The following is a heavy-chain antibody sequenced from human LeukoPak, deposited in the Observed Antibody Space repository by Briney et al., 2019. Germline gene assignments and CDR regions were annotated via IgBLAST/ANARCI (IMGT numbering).Heavy chain of an antibody. D-gene: IGHD2-21*02. V-gene: IGHV4-59*01. CDR1: GGSISNYY. CDR2: IYYSGSA. CDR3: ANMGKYCGAGCAFDI. J-gene: IGHJ3*02. Sequence: SETLSLTCTVSGGSISNYYWSWIRQPPGKGLEWSGFIYYSGSANYNPSLKSRVTISLDTSKNQFSLKLTSVAAADTAVYYCANMGKYCGAGCAFDIWVQGTMVSVSS.